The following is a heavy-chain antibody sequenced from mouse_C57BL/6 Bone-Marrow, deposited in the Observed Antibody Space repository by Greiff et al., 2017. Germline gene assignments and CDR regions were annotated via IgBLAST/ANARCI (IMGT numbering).Heavy chain of an antibody. CDR2: INPNNGGT. CDR1: GYTFTDYN. V-gene: IGHV1-18*01. J-gene: IGHJ2*01. CDR3: ARGPPYFDY. Sequence: VHVKQSGPELVKPGASVKIPCKASGYTFTDYNMDWVKQSHGKSLEWIGDINPNNGGTIYNQKFKGKATLTVDKSSSTAYMERRSLTSEDTAVYYCARGPPYFDYWGQGTTLTVSA.